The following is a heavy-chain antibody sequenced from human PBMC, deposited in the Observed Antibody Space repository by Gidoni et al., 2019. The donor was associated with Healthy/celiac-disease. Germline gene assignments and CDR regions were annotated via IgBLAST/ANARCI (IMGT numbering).Heavy chain of an antibody. J-gene: IGHJ4*02. Sequence: EVQLVESGGGLVKPGGSLSLSCAASGFTFSNDWMRWVRQAPGKGLEWVGRITSKTDGGKTDYAAPVKGRFTISRDDSKNTLYLQMNSLKTEDTAVYYCTHSSPGPLFKYCSGGSCYSFDYWGQGTLVTVSS. CDR1: GFTFSNDW. CDR2: ITSKTDGGKT. V-gene: IGHV3-15*01. CDR3: THSSPGPLFKYCSGGSCYSFDY. D-gene: IGHD2-15*01.